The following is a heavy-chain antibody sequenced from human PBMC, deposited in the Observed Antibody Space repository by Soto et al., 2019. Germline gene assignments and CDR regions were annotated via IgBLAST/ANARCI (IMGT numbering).Heavy chain of an antibody. CDR1: DGSFTSYF. D-gene: IGHD6-19*01. CDR3: AREIAEAGAPYKYRDV. J-gene: IGHJ6*03. CDR2: TFHSGGT. V-gene: IGHV4-59*01. Sequence: SETLSLTCTVSDGSFTSYFSNWIRQSPGKGLEWIGYTFHSGGTNYNPSLKSRVTMSADTSKNQFSLELNSVAAADAAVYYGAREIAEAGAPYKYRDVWGKGTTVTISS.